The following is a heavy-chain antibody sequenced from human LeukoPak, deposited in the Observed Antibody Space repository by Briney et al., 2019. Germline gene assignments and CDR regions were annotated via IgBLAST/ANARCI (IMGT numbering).Heavy chain of an antibody. CDR2: IYYSGST. D-gene: IGHD5-24*01. V-gene: IGHV4-30-4*01. Sequence: SETLSLTCTVSGGSISSGDYYWSWIRQPPGKGLEWIGYIYYSGSTYYNPSLKSRVTISVDTSKNQFSLKLSSVTATDTAVYYCAREVTVEMATIRSFWFDYWGQGTLVTVSS. CDR1: GGSISSGDYY. J-gene: IGHJ4*02. CDR3: AREVTVEMATIRSFWFDY.